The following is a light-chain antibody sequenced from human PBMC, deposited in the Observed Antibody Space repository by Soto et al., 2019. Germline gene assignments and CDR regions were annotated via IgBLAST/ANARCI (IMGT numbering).Light chain of an antibody. CDR2: DVS. J-gene: IGLJ3*02. CDR1: SSDVGGYNY. V-gene: IGLV2-11*01. Sequence: QSALTQPRSVSGSPGQSVTISCTGTSSDVGGYNYVSWYQQHPGKAPKLMIYDVSKRPSGVPDRFSGSKSGNTASLTISGLQAEDEADYYCYSYAGNYTWVFGGGTKLTVL. CDR3: YSYAGNYTWV.